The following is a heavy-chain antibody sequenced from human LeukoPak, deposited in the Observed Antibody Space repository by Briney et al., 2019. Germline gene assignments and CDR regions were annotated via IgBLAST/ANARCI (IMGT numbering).Heavy chain of an antibody. J-gene: IGHJ6*03. V-gene: IGHV4-59*01. CDR3: ARARSRVNTYYYYMDV. CDR2: IYYSGST. CDR1: GGSISIYY. D-gene: IGHD3-16*02. Sequence: PSETLSLTCTVAGGSISIYYWSWIRQPPGKGLEWIGYIYYSGSTNYNPSLKSRVTISVDTSKNQFSLKLSSVTAADTAVYYCARARSRVNTYYYYMDVWGKGTTVTISS.